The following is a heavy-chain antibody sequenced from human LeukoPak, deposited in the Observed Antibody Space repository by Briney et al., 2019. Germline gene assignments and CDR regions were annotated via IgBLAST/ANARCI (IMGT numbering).Heavy chain of an antibody. D-gene: IGHD1-26*01. CDR1: GFTFSSYA. Sequence: GRSLRLSCAASGFTFSSYAMHWVRQAPGKGLEWVAVISYDGSNKYYADSVKGRFSISRDNSKNTLYLQMNSLRAEDTDVYYCARDQWGQGGGFDYWGQGTLVTVSS. CDR3: ARDQWGQGGGFDY. V-gene: IGHV3-30*04. CDR2: ISYDGSNK. J-gene: IGHJ4*02.